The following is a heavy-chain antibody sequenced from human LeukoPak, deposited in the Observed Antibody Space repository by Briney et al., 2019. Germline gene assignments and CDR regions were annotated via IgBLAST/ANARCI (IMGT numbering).Heavy chain of an antibody. CDR2: ISSSSNYI. Sequence: GGSLRLSCAASGFTFSDYYMGWIRQAPGKGLEWVSSISSSSNYIYYADSVKGRFTISRDNAKNSLYLQMNSLRAEDTAVYYCASLHSSSWYELMWGQGTLVTVSS. D-gene: IGHD6-13*01. CDR3: ASLHSSSWYELM. V-gene: IGHV3-11*06. J-gene: IGHJ4*02. CDR1: GFTFSDYY.